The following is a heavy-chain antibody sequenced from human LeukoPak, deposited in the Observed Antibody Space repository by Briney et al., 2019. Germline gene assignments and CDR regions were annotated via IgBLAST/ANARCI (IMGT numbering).Heavy chain of an antibody. D-gene: IGHD5-18*01. Sequence: SVKVSCKASGGTFSSYAISWVRQAPGQGLEWMGRIIPIFGTANYAQKFQGRVTITTDESTSTAYMELSSLRSEDTAVYYCARDILQNVDTAMAGDYWGQGTRVTVSS. CDR1: GGTFSSYA. CDR2: IIPIFGTA. CDR3: ARDILQNVDTAMAGDY. V-gene: IGHV1-69*05. J-gene: IGHJ4*02.